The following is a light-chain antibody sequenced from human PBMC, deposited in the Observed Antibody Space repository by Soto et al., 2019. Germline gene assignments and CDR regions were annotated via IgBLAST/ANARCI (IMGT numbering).Light chain of an antibody. V-gene: IGLV2-11*01. CDR3: CSYAGNYIFYV. Sequence: QSVLTQPRSVSGSLGQSVTISCTGTSSDVGTYNYVSWYQQHPGKAPKVMIYDVSKRPSGVPDRFSGSKSGNTASLTISGLQAEDEADYYCCSYAGNYIFYVFGTGTKLTVL. CDR2: DVS. CDR1: SSDVGTYNY. J-gene: IGLJ1*01.